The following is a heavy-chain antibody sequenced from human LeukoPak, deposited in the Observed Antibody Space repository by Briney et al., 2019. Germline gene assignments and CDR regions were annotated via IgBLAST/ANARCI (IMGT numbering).Heavy chain of an antibody. V-gene: IGHV1-2*06. CDR3: ARVGYYDGSGYLDY. CDR2: INPNSGDT. J-gene: IGHJ4*02. CDR1: GGTFSSYA. D-gene: IGHD3-22*01. Sequence: ASVKVSCKASGGTFSSYAISWVRQAPGQGLEWMGRINPNSGDTNYAQKFLARVTMTRDTSISTAFMELTRLRSDDTAVYYCARVGYYDGSGYLDYWGQGTLVPVSS.